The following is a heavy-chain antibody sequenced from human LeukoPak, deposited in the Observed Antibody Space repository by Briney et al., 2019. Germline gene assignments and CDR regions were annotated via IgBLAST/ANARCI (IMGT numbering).Heavy chain of an antibody. CDR3: AREFNVIGNFDY. D-gene: IGHD3-10*01. J-gene: IGHJ4*02. V-gene: IGHV3-21*01. CDR1: GFTFSRFS. CDR2: IYLXGNFI. Sequence: GGSLXLSCSTSGFTFSRFSXXXXRQAPGKXXXXXASIYLXGNFINYADSXKXRXXIXXDNANNSVYLQMSSLTVDDTAVYYCAREFNVIGNFDYWGQGTLVTVSS.